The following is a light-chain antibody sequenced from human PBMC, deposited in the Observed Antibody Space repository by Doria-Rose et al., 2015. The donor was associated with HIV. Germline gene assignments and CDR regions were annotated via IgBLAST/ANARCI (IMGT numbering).Light chain of an antibody. CDR3: QQYYDTPS. Sequence: TQSPESLGMSLGERATLNRKSNQSLLYTSKNYLAWYQQKPGQPPKLLTYWASTRQSGVPARFSGSGSGTDFTLTISSLEAEDVAVYYCQQYYDTPSFGPGTTVDIK. CDR1: QSLLYTSKNY. J-gene: IGKJ3*01. V-gene: IGKV4-1*01. CDR2: WAS.